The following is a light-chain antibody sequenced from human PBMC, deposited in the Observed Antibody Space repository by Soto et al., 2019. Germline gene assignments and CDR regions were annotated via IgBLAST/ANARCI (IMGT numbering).Light chain of an antibody. J-gene: IGKJ1*01. CDR2: GAS. V-gene: IGKV3-15*01. CDR1: QSVSSN. CDR3: QQYNNWPGT. Sequence: EIVMTKSPATLSVSPGARATLSCRASQSVSSNLAWYQQKPGQAPRLLIYGASTRATGIPARFSGSGSGTEFTLTISSLQSEDFAVYYCQQYNNWPGTFGQGTKVDI.